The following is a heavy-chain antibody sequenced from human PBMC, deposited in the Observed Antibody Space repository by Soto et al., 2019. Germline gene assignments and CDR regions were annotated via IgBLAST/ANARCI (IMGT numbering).Heavy chain of an antibody. V-gene: IGHV1-69*06. D-gene: IGHD6-13*01. CDR3: ARDGDAVPGIAAATLT. J-gene: IGHJ4*02. CDR2: IIPIFGTA. CDR1: GGTFSSYA. Sequence: QVQLVQSGAEVKKPGSSVKVSCKASGGTFSSYAISWVRQAPGQGLEWMGGIIPIFGTANYAQKFQGRVTITADKSTSTAYMELSSLRSEDTAVYYCARDGDAVPGIAAATLTWGQGTLVTVSS.